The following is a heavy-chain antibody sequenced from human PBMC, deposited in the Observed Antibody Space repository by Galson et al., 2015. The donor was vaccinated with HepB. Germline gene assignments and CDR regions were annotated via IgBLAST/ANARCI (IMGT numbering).Heavy chain of an antibody. CDR1: GVTFSKAW. D-gene: IGHD3-10*01. CDR2: IKSKIAGETT. Sequence: SLRLSCAASGVTFSKAWMSWARQAPGKGLEWIGRIKSKIAGETTEYAAPVKGRFIISRDDSKNMLYLQMNSLKTDDTAVYYCATVLLGFGDLLGGFYGMEVWGQGTTVSVSS. CDR3: ATVLLGFGDLLGGFYGMEV. J-gene: IGHJ6*02. V-gene: IGHV3-15*01.